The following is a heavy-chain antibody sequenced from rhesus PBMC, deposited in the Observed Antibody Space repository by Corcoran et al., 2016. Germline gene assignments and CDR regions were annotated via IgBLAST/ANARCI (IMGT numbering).Heavy chain of an antibody. Sequence: QVPLQESGPGLVKPSETLSLTCAVSGGSLRSHYWLWLRQAPGRGLEWIGRIYGSGGSTDENPSLNRRVTISTDTSKNQFSLKLGSVTAADRAVYYCARPPDYWGQGVLVTVSS. J-gene: IGHJ4*01. CDR1: GGSLRSHY. V-gene: IGHV4-160*01. D-gene: IGHD2-15*01. CDR3: ARPPDY. CDR2: IYGSGGST.